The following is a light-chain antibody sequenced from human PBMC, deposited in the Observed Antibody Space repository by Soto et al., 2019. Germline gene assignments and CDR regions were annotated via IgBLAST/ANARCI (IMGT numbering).Light chain of an antibody. V-gene: IGLV2-23*01. CDR1: SSDVGGYNL. CDR2: EGT. CDR3: SSYTSSSIYA. Sequence: QSVLTQPASVSGSPGQSITVSCAGTSSDVGGYNLVSWYQQHPGKAPKLIIYEGTERPSGISPRFSGSKSGNTASLTISGLQAEDEADYYCSSYTSSSIYAFGSGTKVTV. J-gene: IGLJ1*01.